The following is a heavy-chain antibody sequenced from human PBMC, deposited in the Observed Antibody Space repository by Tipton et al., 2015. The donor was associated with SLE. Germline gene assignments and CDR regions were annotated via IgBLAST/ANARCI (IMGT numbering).Heavy chain of an antibody. CDR3: ARRGDYRSSWYVASYYYMDV. D-gene: IGHD6-13*01. CDR1: GGSFSGYF. Sequence: LRLSCAVYGGSFSGYFWSWIRQPPGKGLEWIGEINHSGRTNYNPSLKSRVTISVDTSKNQFSLKMSPVTAADTSVYYCARRGDYRSSWYVASYYYMDVWGKVTTVTVS. V-gene: IGHV4-34*01. CDR2: INHSGRT. J-gene: IGHJ6*03.